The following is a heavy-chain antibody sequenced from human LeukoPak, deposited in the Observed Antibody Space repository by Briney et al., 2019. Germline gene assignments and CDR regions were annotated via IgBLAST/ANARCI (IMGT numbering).Heavy chain of an antibody. Sequence: SETLSLTCAVSGGSISSNNWWSWVRQPPGKGLEWIGEIYHSGTTNYNSSLKSRVTVSIDKSKNQFSLKVNSVTAADTAVYYCVWSSGWYRGYFQHWGKGTLVTVSS. CDR1: GGSISSNNW. D-gene: IGHD6-19*01. CDR2: IYHSGTT. CDR3: VWSSGWYRGYFQH. V-gene: IGHV4-4*02. J-gene: IGHJ1*01.